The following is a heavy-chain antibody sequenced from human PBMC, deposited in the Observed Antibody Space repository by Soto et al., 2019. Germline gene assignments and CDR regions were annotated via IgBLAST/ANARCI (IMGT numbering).Heavy chain of an antibody. V-gene: IGHV4-31*03. J-gene: IGHJ4*02. Sequence: SETLSLTCTVSGGSIISGDYYWSWIRQPPGKGLEWIGYIYYSGDTSYNPSLKSRVTISVDTSKNQFSLKLSSVTAADTAVYYCARDRYGGNTGLYYFDYWGQGTLVTAPQ. CDR2: IYYSGDT. D-gene: IGHD2-15*01. CDR1: GGSIISGDYY. CDR3: ARDRYGGNTGLYYFDY.